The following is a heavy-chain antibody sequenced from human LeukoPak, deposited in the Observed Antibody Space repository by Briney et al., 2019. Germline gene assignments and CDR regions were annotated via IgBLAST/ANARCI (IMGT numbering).Heavy chain of an antibody. CDR3: SRELDYYDHSGYYDY. J-gene: IGHJ4*02. Sequence: AGGSLRLSCAASGFTFDDYGMSWVRQAPGKGLEWVSGINWNSVSTTYADSVKGRFTISRDNAKKSLYLQMNRLRAEDSAFYYCSRELDYYDHSGYYDYWGQGTLVTVSS. CDR2: INWNSVST. V-gene: IGHV3-20*04. D-gene: IGHD3-22*01. CDR1: GFTFDDYG.